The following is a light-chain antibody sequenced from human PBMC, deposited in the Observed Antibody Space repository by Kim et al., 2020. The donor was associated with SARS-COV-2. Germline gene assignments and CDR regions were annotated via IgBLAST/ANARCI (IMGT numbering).Light chain of an antibody. CDR2: WAS. J-gene: IGKJ2*01. CDR3: QQYYSTLMYT. V-gene: IGKV4-1*01. Sequence: ATITCKSSQSVLYSSNNKNYLAWYQQKPGQPPKLLIYWASTRESGVPDRFSGSGSGTDFTLTIGSLQAEDVAVYYCQQYYSTLMYTFGQGTKLEIK. CDR1: QSVLYSSNNKNY.